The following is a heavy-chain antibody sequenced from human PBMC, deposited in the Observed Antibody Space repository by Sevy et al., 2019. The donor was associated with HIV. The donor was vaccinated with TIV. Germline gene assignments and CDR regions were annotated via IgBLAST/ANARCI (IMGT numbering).Heavy chain of an antibody. V-gene: IGHV4-34*01. D-gene: IGHD3-3*01. CDR2: INHSGST. CDR3: AGRGGQSTHDYNYGMDV. Sequence: SETLSLTCAVYGGSFSGYYWSWIRQSPGKGLEWIGEINHSGSTNYNPSLKSRVTISVDTSKNQFSLKLSSVIAADTAVYYCAGRGGQSTHDYNYGMDVWGQGTTVTVSS. J-gene: IGHJ6*02. CDR1: GGSFSGYY.